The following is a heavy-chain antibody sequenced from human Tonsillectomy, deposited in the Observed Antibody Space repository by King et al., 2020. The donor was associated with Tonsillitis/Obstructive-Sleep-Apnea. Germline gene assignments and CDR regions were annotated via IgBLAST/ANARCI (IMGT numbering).Heavy chain of an antibody. CDR2: ISSSSSTI. CDR3: ARTPFLEWLKSAEFDY. V-gene: IGHV3-48*02. J-gene: IGHJ4*02. D-gene: IGHD3-3*02. CDR1: GFTFSSYS. Sequence: VQLVESGGGLVQPGGSLRLSFAASGFTFSSYSMNWVRQAPGKGLEWVSYISSSSSTIYYADSVKGRFTISRDNAKNSLYLQMNSLRDEDTAVYYCARTPFLEWLKSAEFDYWGQGTLVTVSS.